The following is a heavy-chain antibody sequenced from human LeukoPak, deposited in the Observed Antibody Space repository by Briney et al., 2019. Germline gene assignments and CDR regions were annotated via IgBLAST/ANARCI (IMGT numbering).Heavy chain of an antibody. J-gene: IGHJ4*02. Sequence: GASLRLSCAASGFTFSSYWMHWVRQAPGKGLVWVARINGDGGITIYADSVKGRFTISRDNGKNTLYLQMNSLRAEDTALYYCANHGYHYYFDSWGQGTLVTVSS. CDR1: GFTFSSYW. CDR2: INGDGGIT. V-gene: IGHV3-74*01. D-gene: IGHD5-12*01. CDR3: ANHGYHYYFDS.